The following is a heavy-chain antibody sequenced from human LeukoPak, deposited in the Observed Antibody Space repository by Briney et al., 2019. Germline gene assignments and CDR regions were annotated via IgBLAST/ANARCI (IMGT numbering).Heavy chain of an antibody. V-gene: IGHV3-20*04. Sequence: PGGSLRLSCAASGFTFDDYAMTWVRQVPGKGLEWVSSINWNGGSRGYADSVKGRFTISRDNAKNSLYLQMNSLRAEDTAVYYCAELGITMIGGVWGKGTTVTISS. J-gene: IGHJ6*04. CDR1: GFTFDDYA. D-gene: IGHD3-10*02. CDR3: AELGITMIGGV. CDR2: INWNGGSR.